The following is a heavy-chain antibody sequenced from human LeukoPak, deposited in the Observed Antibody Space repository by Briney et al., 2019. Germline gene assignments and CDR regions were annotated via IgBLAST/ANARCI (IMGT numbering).Heavy chain of an antibody. J-gene: IGHJ4*02. CDR2: VYSGGQT. CDR3: ARDGSIAARSSYFDY. V-gene: IGHV3-53*01. D-gene: IGHD6-6*01. Sequence: GGSLRLSCAASGFTVNSKYMSWVRQAPGTGLEWVSVVYSGGQTYYADSVKGRFTISRDNAKNSLYLQMNSLRAEDTAVYYCARDGSIAARSSYFDYWGQGTLVTVSS. CDR1: GFTVNSKY.